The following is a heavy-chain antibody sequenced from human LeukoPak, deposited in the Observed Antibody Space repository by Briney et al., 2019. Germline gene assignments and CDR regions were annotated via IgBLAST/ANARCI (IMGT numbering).Heavy chain of an antibody. V-gene: IGHV3-48*03. D-gene: IGHD2-2*01. CDR1: GITFSTFE. CDR2: ISTTGSAI. CDR3: ARRYCSSSSCTFDY. Sequence: GGSLRLSCAASGITFSTFEMNWVRQAPGKGLEWVSYISTTGSAIYYADSVKGRFTISRDNAKNSLYLQMNSLRAEDTAVYYCARRYCSSSSCTFDYWGQGTLVTVSS. J-gene: IGHJ4*02.